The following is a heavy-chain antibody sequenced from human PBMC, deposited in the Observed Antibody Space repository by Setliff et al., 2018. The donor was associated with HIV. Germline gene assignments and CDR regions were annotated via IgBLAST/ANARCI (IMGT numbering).Heavy chain of an antibody. CDR3: ARGGPTVAFGLDV. D-gene: IGHD4-17*01. Sequence: PSETLSLTCAVSGSSISGSYYWAWIRQPPGKGLEWIANVYSDGRANYNPSLKGRVTISLDTSRTHFSLKVNSVTAADTAVYYCARGGPTVAFGLDVWGQGTTVTVSS. CDR2: VYSDGRA. CDR1: GSSISGSYY. V-gene: IGHV4-38-2*01. J-gene: IGHJ6*02.